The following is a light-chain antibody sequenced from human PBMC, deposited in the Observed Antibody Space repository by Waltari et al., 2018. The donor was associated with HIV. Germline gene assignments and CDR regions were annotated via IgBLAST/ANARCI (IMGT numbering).Light chain of an antibody. J-gene: IGKJ1*01. V-gene: IGKV1-5*03. CDR2: KAS. Sequence: DIQLSQSPSTLSASVGDRVTITCRASRSVGPWLAWYQHRPGEGPRLLIYKASTLHGGVPSRVSGRGSGTDFTLTITSLQPEDSATYYCQQYNSQWTFGQGTKVEIK. CDR1: RSVGPW. CDR3: QQYNSQWT.